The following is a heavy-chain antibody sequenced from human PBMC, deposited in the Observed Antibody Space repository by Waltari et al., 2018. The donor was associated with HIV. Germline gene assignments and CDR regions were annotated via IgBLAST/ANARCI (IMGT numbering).Heavy chain of an antibody. V-gene: IGHV1-69*02. CDR1: GGTFSSYT. Sequence: QVQLVQSGAEVKKPGSSVKVSCKASGGTFSSYTISWVRQAPGQGLEWMGRIIPILGIANYAQKFQGRVTITADKSTSTAYMELSSLRSEDTAVYYCARQVEGSPNWFDPWGQGTLVTVSS. J-gene: IGHJ5*02. CDR2: IIPILGIA. CDR3: ARQVEGSPNWFDP.